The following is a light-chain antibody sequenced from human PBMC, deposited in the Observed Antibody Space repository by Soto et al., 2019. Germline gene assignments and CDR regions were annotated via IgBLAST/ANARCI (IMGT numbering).Light chain of an antibody. V-gene: IGKV3D-7*01. CDR3: QQDYNLPPLT. J-gene: IGKJ4*01. CDR2: GAS. Sequence: PGERVTLSCRASQRVSSSNLTWYQQKPGQAPRLLIYGASTTATSIPARFSGSGSGTDFTLTISSLQPEDFAVYYCQQDYNLPPLTFGGGTKVEIK. CDR1: QRVSSSN.